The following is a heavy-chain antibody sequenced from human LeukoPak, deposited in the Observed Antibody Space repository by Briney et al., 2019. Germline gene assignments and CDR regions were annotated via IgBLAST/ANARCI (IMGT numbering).Heavy chain of an antibody. CDR3: ARESSSSWRFDY. CDR2: ISSSRSYI. V-gene: IGHV3-21*01. D-gene: IGHD6-13*01. Sequence: GGSLRLSCAVSGFTFSSYSMNWVRQAPGKGLEWVSSISSSRSYIYYADSVKGRFTISRDNAKNSLYLQMNSLRAEDTAVYYCARESSSSWRFDYWGQGTLVTVSS. CDR1: GFTFSSYS. J-gene: IGHJ4*02.